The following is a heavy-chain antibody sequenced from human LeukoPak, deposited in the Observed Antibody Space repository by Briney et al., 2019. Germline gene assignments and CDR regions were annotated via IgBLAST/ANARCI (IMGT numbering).Heavy chain of an antibody. CDR1: GFTFRSYG. CDR3: AKDHCTSTNCFAGFDY. D-gene: IGHD2-2*01. CDR2: IIDTGRST. J-gene: IGHJ4*02. Sequence: QSGGSLRLSCEASGFTFRSYGMSWVRQAPGKGLEWVSGIIDTGRSTFHIDSVKGRFTISRDNSKNTLYLQMNSLRAEDTAIYYCAKDHCTSTNCFAGFDYWGQGALVTVSS. V-gene: IGHV3-23*01.